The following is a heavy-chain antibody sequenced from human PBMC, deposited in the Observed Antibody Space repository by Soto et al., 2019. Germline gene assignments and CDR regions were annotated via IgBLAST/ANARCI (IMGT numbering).Heavy chain of an antibody. J-gene: IGHJ1*01. CDR3: ARDRSADRFVQYFQH. V-gene: IGHV3-23*01. Sequence: PGGSLRLSCAASGFTFNSCLMSWVRQAPGKGLEWVSLISGSGRYTDYADSVKGRFTISRDNSKNTLYLQMNSLTSEDTAVYYCARDRSADRFVQYFQHWGPGTLVTVSS. D-gene: IGHD6-19*01. CDR2: ISGSGRYT. CDR1: GFTFNSCL.